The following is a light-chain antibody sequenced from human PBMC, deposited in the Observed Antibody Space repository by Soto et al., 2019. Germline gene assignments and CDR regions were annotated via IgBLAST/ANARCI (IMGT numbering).Light chain of an antibody. V-gene: IGKV1-5*03. CDR2: KAS. Sequence: DIQLTHSPSTLSGCVGARVALTCLASQTISSWLAWYQQKPGKAPKLLIYKASTLKSGVPSRFSGSGSGTEFTLTISSLQPDDFATYYCQHYNSYSEAFGQGTKVHIK. J-gene: IGKJ1*01. CDR3: QHYNSYSEA. CDR1: QTISSW.